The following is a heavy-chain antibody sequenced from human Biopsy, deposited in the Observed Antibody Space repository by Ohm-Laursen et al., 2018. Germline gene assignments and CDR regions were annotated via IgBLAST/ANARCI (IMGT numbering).Heavy chain of an antibody. CDR1: GGSISSDY. V-gene: IGHV4-59*01. Sequence: GTLSLTCPVSGGSISSDYWSWIRQTPGKGLEWIGYIYYSGSTNYNPSLKSRVTISVDTSKNQFSLRLNSVTPADTAVYYCARATNSTGWPYYYFYGMDVWGQGTTVTVSS. CDR3: ARATNSTGWPYYYFYGMDV. J-gene: IGHJ6*02. CDR2: IYYSGST. D-gene: IGHD2/OR15-2a*01.